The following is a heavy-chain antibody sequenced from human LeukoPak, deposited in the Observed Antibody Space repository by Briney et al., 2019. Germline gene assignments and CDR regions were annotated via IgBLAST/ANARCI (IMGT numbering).Heavy chain of an antibody. Sequence: PGGSLRLSCAASGFTFSDYWMHWVRQVPGKGLVWVSRINTSGSSTTYAESVKGRFTISRDNAKNTLYLQMDSLIAEDTGVYYCARSNHADDFWGQGTLVTVSS. J-gene: IGHJ4*02. D-gene: IGHD1-14*01. CDR2: INTSGSST. CDR1: GFTFSDYW. V-gene: IGHV3-74*03. CDR3: ARSNHADDF.